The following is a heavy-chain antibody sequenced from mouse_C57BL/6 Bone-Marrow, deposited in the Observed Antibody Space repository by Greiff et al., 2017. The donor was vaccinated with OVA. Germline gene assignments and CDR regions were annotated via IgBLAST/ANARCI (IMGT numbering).Heavy chain of an antibody. V-gene: IGHV1-9*01. Sequence: QVQLQQSGAELMKPGASVKLSCKATGYTFTGYWIEWVKQRPGHGLEWIGEILPGSGSTNYNEKFKGKATFTADTSSNTAYMQLSSLTTEDSAIYYCARGFYFTTVVAHYAMDYWGQGTSVTVSS. CDR3: ARGFYFTTVVAHYAMDY. CDR2: ILPGSGST. CDR1: GYTFTGYW. J-gene: IGHJ4*01. D-gene: IGHD1-1*01.